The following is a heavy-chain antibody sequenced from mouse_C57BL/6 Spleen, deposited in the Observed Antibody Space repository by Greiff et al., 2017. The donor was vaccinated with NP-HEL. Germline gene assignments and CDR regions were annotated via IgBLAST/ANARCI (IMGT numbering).Heavy chain of an antibody. Sequence: EVQLVESGGGLVKPGGSLKLSCAASGFTFSSYAMSWVRQTPEKRLEWVATISDGGSYTYYPDNVKGRFTISRDNAKNNLYLQMSHLKSEDTAMYYCARDDYGSNPYYAMDYWGQGTSVTVSA. CDR2: ISDGGSYT. J-gene: IGHJ4*01. CDR1: GFTFSSYA. CDR3: ARDDYGSNPYYAMDY. D-gene: IGHD1-1*01. V-gene: IGHV5-4*01.